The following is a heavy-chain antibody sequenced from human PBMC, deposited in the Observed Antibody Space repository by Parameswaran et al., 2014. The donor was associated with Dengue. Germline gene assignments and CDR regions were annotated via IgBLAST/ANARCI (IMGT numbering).Heavy chain of an antibody. Sequence: VRQMPGKGWSGWQLYHMMEVINTNADSVKGRFTISRDNSKNTLYLQMNSLRAEDTAVYYCAKGAIKSYGSSSRWFDPWGQGTLVTVSS. CDR2: YHMMEVI. J-gene: IGHJ5*02. D-gene: IGHD3-10*01. CDR3: AKGAIKSYGSSSRWFDP. V-gene: IGHV3-30*18.